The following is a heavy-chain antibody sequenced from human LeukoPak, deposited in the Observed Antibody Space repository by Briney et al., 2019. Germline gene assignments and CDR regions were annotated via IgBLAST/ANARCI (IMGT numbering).Heavy chain of an antibody. J-gene: IGHJ4*02. D-gene: IGHD4-17*01. Sequence: PGGSLSLSCAASGFTFSSYWMSWVRQAPGKGLEWVANIKQDGSEKYYVDSVKGRFTISRDNSKNTLNLQMNSLRTGDTAVYYCARSTVSDYFDYWGQGTLVTVSS. CDR1: GFTFSSYW. CDR2: IKQDGSEK. CDR3: ARSTVSDYFDY. V-gene: IGHV3-7*01.